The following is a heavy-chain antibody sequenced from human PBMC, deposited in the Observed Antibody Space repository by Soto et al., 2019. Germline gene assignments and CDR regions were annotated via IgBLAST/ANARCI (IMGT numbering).Heavy chain of an antibody. J-gene: IGHJ4*02. D-gene: IGHD3-3*01. CDR1: GYTFTSYG. CDR2: ISAYNGNT. Sequence: GASVKGSFKASGYTFTSYGISWLRQAPGQGLEWMGWISAYNGNTNYAQKLQGRVTMTTDTSTSTAYMELRSLRSDDTAVYYCARGSSYYDFWSGYLAYWGQGTLVT. CDR3: ARGSSYYDFWSGYLAY. V-gene: IGHV1-18*04.